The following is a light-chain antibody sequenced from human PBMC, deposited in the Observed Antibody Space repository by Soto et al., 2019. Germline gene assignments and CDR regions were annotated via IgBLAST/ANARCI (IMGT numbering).Light chain of an antibody. Sequence: DVVMTQSPLSLPVTLGQPASISCRSSQSLVYSDGNTYLNWFQQRPGQSPRRLIYKVSNRDSGVPDRFSGSGSGTDFTLKISRVEAEDVGVYFCMQGIHWPPDTFGGGTKVEIK. CDR1: QSLVYSDGNTY. CDR3: MQGIHWPPDT. J-gene: IGKJ4*01. CDR2: KVS. V-gene: IGKV2-30*01.